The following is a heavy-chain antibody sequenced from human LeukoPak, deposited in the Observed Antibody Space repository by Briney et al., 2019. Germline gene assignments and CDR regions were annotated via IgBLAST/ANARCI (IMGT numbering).Heavy chain of an antibody. Sequence: GGSLRLSCAASGFTFSNYAMNWVRQTPGEGLEWVSAISGGGSSTYYADSVKGRFTISRDNSENTLHLQMSSLRAEDTAVYYCAKFKGHYYYDSSGYCDNWGQGTLVTVSS. J-gene: IGHJ4*02. CDR2: ISGGGSST. D-gene: IGHD3-22*01. V-gene: IGHV3-23*01. CDR3: AKFKGHYYYDSSGYCDN. CDR1: GFTFSNYA.